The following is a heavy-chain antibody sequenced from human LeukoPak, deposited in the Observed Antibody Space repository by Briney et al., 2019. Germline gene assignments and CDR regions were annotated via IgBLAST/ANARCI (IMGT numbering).Heavy chain of an antibody. CDR2: IYHSGST. D-gene: IGHD3-22*01. J-gene: IGHJ4*02. CDR1: GGSISSYY. Sequence: PSETLSLTCTVSGGSISSYYWGWIRQPPGKGLEWIGTIYHSGSTYYNPSLKSRVTISVDTSKNQFSLKLSSVTAADTAVYYCARLDYDSSGYNEGPIDYWGQGTLVTVSS. CDR3: ARLDYDSSGYNEGPIDY. V-gene: IGHV4-38-2*02.